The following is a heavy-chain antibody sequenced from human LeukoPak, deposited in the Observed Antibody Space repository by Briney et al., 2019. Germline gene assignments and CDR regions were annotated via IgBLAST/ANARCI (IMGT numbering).Heavy chain of an antibody. CDR3: ARERNFWSGYDY. V-gene: IGHV4-59*01. CDR2: IYYSGST. D-gene: IGHD3-3*01. Sequence: GYIYYSGSTHYNPSLKSRVTMSVDTSNNKFSLNLSSVTAADTAVYYCARERNFWSGYDYWGQGTLVTVSS. J-gene: IGHJ4*02.